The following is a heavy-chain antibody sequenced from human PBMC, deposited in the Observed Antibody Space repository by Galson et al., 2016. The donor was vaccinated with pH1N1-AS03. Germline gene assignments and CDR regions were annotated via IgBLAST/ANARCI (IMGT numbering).Heavy chain of an antibody. D-gene: IGHD4-11*01. J-gene: IGHJ6*02. V-gene: IGHV5-51*01. Sequence: QSGAEVKKPGESLNISCQGSGYRFSTYYIAWVRQMPGKGLEWMGIFHPGDSDTKYHPSFQGLVTMSADKSTNTAYLHWGSLKASDPAIYYCARHSQCTRGTCYSSYFYALDVWGRGTAVTVS. CDR1: GYRFSTYY. CDR2: FHPGDSDT. CDR3: ARHSQCTRGTCYSSYFYALDV.